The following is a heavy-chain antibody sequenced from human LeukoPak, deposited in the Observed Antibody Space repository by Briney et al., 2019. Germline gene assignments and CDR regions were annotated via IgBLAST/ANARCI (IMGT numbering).Heavy chain of an antibody. CDR1: GGSFSGYY. D-gene: IGHD4-23*01. CDR3: ARVTFDDYAGNSAWFDP. Sequence: SETLSLTCAVYGGSFSGYYWSWIRQPPGKGLEWIGEINHSGSTNYNPSLKSRVTISVHTSKNQFSLKLNSVTAADTAVYYCARVTFDDYAGNSAWFDPWGQGTLVTVSS. V-gene: IGHV4-34*01. J-gene: IGHJ5*02. CDR2: INHSGST.